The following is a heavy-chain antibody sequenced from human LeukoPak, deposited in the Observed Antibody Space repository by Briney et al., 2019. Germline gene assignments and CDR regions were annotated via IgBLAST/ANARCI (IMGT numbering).Heavy chain of an antibody. V-gene: IGHV3-23*01. CDR3: AKVLRFLEWLSPGYFDY. D-gene: IGHD3-3*01. J-gene: IGHJ4*02. CDR1: GFTFSSYA. CDR2: ISGSGGST. Sequence: GGSLRLPCAASGFTFSSYAMSWVRQAPGKGLEWVSAISGSGGSTYYADSVKGRFTISRDNSKNTLYLQMNSLRAEDTAVYYCAKVLRFLEWLSPGYFDYWGQGTLVTVSS.